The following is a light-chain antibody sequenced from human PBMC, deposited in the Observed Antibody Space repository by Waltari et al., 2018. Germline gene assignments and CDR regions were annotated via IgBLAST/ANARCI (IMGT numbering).Light chain of an antibody. CDR3: NSYTSSSTRV. J-gene: IGLJ1*01. CDR2: DVS. Sequence: QSALTQPASVSGSPGQSITISCTGTSSDIGTYDYVSWYQQYPGEAPKLMIFDVSNRPSGVPQRFSGSKSGNTASLTISGLQAEDEADYYCNSYTSSSTRVFGTGTKVTVL. CDR1: SSDIGTYDY. V-gene: IGLV2-14*03.